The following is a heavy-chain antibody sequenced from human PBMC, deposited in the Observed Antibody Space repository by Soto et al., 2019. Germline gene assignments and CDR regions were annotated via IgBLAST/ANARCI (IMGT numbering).Heavy chain of an antibody. CDR2: IIPIFGTA. J-gene: IGHJ6*02. CDR1: GGTFSSYA. V-gene: IGHV1-69*06. Sequence: SVTVSCKASGGTFSSYAISWVRQAPGQGLEWMGGIIPIFGTANYAQKFQGRVTITADKSTSTAYMELSSLRSEDTAVYYCARGGPKASGYYYGMDVWGQGTTVTVSS. CDR3: ARGGPKASGYYYGMDV.